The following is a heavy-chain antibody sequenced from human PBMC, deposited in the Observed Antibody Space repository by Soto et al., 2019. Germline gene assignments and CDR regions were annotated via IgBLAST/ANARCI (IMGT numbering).Heavy chain of an antibody. Sequence: QVQLQESGPGLVKPSQTLSLTCNVSGGSISSGGYYWSWIRHHPGKGLEWIGYIYYSGSTYYNPSLKSRVTISVDTSKNQFSLNLSSVTVADTAVYFCARKPDKRGYFDYWGQGTLVTVSS. CDR2: IYYSGST. D-gene: IGHD2-15*01. V-gene: IGHV4-31*03. CDR1: GGSISSGGYY. CDR3: ARKPDKRGYFDY. J-gene: IGHJ4*02.